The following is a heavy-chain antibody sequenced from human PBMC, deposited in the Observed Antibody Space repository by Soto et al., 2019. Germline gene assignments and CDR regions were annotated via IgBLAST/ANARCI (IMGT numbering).Heavy chain of an antibody. D-gene: IGHD6-19*01. CDR1: GYTFTSYG. CDR3: ARDGGYSSGWYGGKNWFDP. Sequence: QVQLVQSGAEVKKPGASVKVSCKASGYTFTSYGISWVRQAPGQGLEWMGWISAYNGNTNYAQKLQGRVNMTTDTSTSTAYLELRSLRSDDAAVYYCARDGGYSSGWYGGKNWFDPWGQGTLVTVSS. CDR2: ISAYNGNT. J-gene: IGHJ5*02. V-gene: IGHV1-18*01.